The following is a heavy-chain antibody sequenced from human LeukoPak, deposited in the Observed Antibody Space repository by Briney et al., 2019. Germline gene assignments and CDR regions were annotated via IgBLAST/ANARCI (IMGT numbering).Heavy chain of an antibody. CDR3: ARWDDSSGYYPYYFGY. J-gene: IGHJ4*02. Sequence: GGSLRLSCAASGFTFSSYSMNWVRQAPGKGLEWVSSISSSSSYICYADSVKGRFTISRDNAKKSLYLQMNSLRAEDTAVYYCARWDDSSGYYPYYFGYWGQGTLVTVSS. D-gene: IGHD3-22*01. CDR1: GFTFSSYS. V-gene: IGHV3-21*01. CDR2: ISSSSSYI.